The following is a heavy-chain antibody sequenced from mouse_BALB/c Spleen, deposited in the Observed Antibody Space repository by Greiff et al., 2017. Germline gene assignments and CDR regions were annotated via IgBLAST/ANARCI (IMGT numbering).Heavy chain of an antibody. CDR1: GYTFTDYW. V-gene: IGHV1-69*01. J-gene: IGHJ4*01. CDR2: IDTSDSYT. Sequence: QVQLQQSGAELVMPGASVKMSCKASGYTFTDYWMHWVKQRPGQGLEWIGAIDTSDSYTSYNQKFKGKATLTVDESSSTAYMQLSSLTSEDSAVYYCARITGYAMDYWGQGTSVTVSS. D-gene: IGHD2-4*01. CDR3: ARITGYAMDY.